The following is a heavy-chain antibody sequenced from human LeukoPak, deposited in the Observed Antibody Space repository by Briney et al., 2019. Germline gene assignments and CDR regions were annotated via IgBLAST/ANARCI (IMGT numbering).Heavy chain of an antibody. CDR1: GFTFSSYW. Sequence: GGSLRLSCAASGFTFSSYWLHWFRQAAGKELVWFSRINSDSSSTSYAASVKGRFTISRDNAKNTLYLQMNSLTAEDTAVYYCARDRVGIYYWGQGTLVTVSS. D-gene: IGHD2-21*01. CDR3: ARDRVGIYY. J-gene: IGHJ4*02. CDR2: INSDSSST. V-gene: IGHV3-74*01.